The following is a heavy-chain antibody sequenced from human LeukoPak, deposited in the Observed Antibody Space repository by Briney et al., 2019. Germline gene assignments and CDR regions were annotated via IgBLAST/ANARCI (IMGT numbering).Heavy chain of an antibody. CDR3: ARGGRGTYMRH. V-gene: IGHV4-34*01. CDR2: ILQGGVT. CDR1: GGSFSNYI. D-gene: IGHD1-26*01. Sequence: SETLSLTCGVSGGSFSNYIWSWVRQPPGKGLEWIGEILQGGVTNYNSSLKSRVTMSMDTSKNQFHLDLTSVTAADAGQYFCARGGRGTYMRHWGQGILVTVSS. J-gene: IGHJ4*02.